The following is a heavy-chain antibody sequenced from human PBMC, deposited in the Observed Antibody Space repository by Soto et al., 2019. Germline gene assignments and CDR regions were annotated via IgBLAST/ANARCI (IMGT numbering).Heavy chain of an antibody. CDR3: ARENDYIWGSYRTRAYYYYYMDV. V-gene: IGHV4-34*01. J-gene: IGHJ6*03. D-gene: IGHD3-16*02. Sequence: PSETLSLTCAVYGGSLSGYYWSWIRKPPGKGLEWIGEINHSGSTNYNPSLKSRVTISVDTSKNQFSLKLSSVTAADTAVYYCARENDYIWGSYRTRAYYYYYMDVWGKGTTVTVSS. CDR2: INHSGST. CDR1: GGSLSGYY.